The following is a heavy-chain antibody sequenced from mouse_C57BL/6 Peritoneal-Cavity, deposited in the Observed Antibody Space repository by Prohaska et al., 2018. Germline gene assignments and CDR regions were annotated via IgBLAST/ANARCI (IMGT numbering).Heavy chain of an antibody. Sequence: HGKSLEWIVVINPYNGGTSYNQKFKGMATLTVDKSSSTAYMELNSLTSEDSAVYYCALYDGYYGYFHVWGAGTTVTVSS. CDR2: INPYNGGT. D-gene: IGHD2-3*01. V-gene: IGHV1-19*01. J-gene: IGHJ1*01. CDR3: ALYDGYYGYFHV.